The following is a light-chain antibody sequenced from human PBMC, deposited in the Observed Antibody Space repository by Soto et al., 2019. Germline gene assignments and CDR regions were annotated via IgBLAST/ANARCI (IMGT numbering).Light chain of an antibody. Sequence: IQLTQSPSSLSASVGDRVTITCRASQDIAIYLAWYQQKPGEAPKLLIYAASTLYGGVPSRFSGSGSGTEFTLTISSLQPDDSATYYCQQYNSYRAFGQGTKVDIK. CDR3: QQYNSYRA. CDR1: QDIAIY. V-gene: IGKV1-9*01. J-gene: IGKJ1*01. CDR2: AAS.